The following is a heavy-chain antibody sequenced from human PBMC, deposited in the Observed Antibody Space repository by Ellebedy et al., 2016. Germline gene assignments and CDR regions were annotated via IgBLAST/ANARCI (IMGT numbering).Heavy chain of an antibody. Sequence: ASVKVSCKASGYTFTSYGISWVRQAPGQGLEWMGWISAYNGNTNYAQKLQGRVTMTTDTSTSTAYMELRSLRSDDTAVYYCARDRSLEWLLSIDAFDIWGQGTMVTVSS. CDR1: GYTFTSYG. CDR2: ISAYNGNT. J-gene: IGHJ3*02. CDR3: ARDRSLEWLLSIDAFDI. D-gene: IGHD3-3*01. V-gene: IGHV1-18*01.